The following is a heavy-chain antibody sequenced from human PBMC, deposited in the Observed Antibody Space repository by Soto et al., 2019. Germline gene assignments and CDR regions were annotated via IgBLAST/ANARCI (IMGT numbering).Heavy chain of an antibody. CDR3: AKEGRSYDNFWSGSVGSFEI. J-gene: IGHJ3*02. D-gene: IGHD3-3*01. CDR2: ISYDGSNK. CDR1: GVSFSNHA. Sequence: QGQLVESGGGVVQPGRSLRLSCIGSGVSFSNHAMQWVRQAPGKGLEWVAYISYDGSNKAYADSVQGRFTISRDNSKNMVTLQVNSLRVEDSGVFHCAKEGRSYDNFWSGSVGSFEIWGRGTAVTVSS. V-gene: IGHV3-30*02.